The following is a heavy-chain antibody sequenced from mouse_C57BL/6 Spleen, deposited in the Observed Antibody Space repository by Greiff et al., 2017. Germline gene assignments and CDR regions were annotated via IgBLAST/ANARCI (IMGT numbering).Heavy chain of an antibody. CDR2: FAPEDGET. Sequence: EVKLMESGAELVKPGASVKLSCTASGFNIKDYYMHWVKQRTEQGLEWIGRFAPEDGETKYAPKFQGKATITADTSSNTAYLQLSSLTSEDTAVYYCARDDYEDYAMDYWGQGTSVTVSS. CDR1: GFNIKDYY. CDR3: ARDDYEDYAMDY. V-gene: IGHV14-2*01. D-gene: IGHD2-4*01. J-gene: IGHJ4*01.